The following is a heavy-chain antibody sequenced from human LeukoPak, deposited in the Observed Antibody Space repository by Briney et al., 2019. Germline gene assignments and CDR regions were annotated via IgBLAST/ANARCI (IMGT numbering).Heavy chain of an antibody. D-gene: IGHD6-13*01. CDR1: GGSISSGDYY. J-gene: IGHJ4*02. CDR3: GRGRSGSWSSFDY. CDR2: IYNNGKP. Sequence: SQTLSLTCTVSGGSISSGDYYWSWIRQPPGKGLEWIGYIYNNGKPYYNPSVKSRVTISVDTSKNLFALKVSSVTAADAAVYYCGRGRSGSWSSFDYWGQGTLVTVSS. V-gene: IGHV4-30-4*01.